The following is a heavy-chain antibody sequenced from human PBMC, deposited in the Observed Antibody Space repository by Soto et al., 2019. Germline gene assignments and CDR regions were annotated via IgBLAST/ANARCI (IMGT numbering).Heavy chain of an antibody. CDR1: GFTFSSYG. CDR3: AKIPYFSSTSCYPYAAFDI. CDR2: ISYDGSNK. J-gene: IGHJ3*02. Sequence: QVQLVESGGGVVLPGRSLRLSCAASGFTFSSYGMHWVRQAPGKGLEWVAVISYDGSNKYYADSVKGRFTISRDNSKNTLYLPMNSLRAEDTAVYYCAKIPYFSSTSCYPYAAFDIWGQGTMVTVSS. V-gene: IGHV3-30*18. D-gene: IGHD2-2*01.